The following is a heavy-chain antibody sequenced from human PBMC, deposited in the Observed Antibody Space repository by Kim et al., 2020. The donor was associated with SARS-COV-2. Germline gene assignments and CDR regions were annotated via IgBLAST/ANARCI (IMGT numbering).Heavy chain of an antibody. Sequence: AQKFQGRVTMTRDTSTSTVYMELSSLRSEDTAVYYCARPSIAAAGMGFDYWGQGTLVTVSS. CDR3: ARPSIAAAGMGFDY. D-gene: IGHD6-13*01. V-gene: IGHV1-46*01. J-gene: IGHJ4*02.